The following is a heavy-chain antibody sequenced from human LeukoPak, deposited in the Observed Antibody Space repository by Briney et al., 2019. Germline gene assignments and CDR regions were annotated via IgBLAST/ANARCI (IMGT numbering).Heavy chain of an antibody. D-gene: IGHD4-23*01. CDR3: ARDYGGPPSD. CDR1: GGSMSSSSDY. CDR2: IYYSGST. V-gene: IGHV4-39*01. Sequence: SEPLTLPCTVSGGSMSSSSDYWGWIPQPPGKGLGRLGRIYYSGSTYYNPSLKSRVTISVDTSKNQFSLKLSSVTAADTAVYYCARDYGGPPSDWGKGTLVT. J-gene: IGHJ4*02.